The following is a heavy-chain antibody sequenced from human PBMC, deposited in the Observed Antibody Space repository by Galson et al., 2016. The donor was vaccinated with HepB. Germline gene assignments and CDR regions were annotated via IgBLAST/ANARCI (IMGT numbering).Heavy chain of an antibody. J-gene: IGHJ6*02. CDR3: ARDKVMDV. V-gene: IGHV3-48*03. CDR1: GFTFSAYE. Sequence: SLRLSCAASGFTFSAYEMNWVRQAPGKGLEWASYITASGGTTWYADSVKGRFTISRDHAKSSLFLQLNSLTVEDTAVYYCARDKVMDVWGRGTMVTVSS. CDR2: ITASGGTT.